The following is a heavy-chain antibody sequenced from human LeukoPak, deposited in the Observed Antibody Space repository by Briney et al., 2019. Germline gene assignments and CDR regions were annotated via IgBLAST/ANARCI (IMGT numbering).Heavy chain of an antibody. CDR2: ISGSDGST. J-gene: IGHJ6*02. V-gene: IGHV3-23*01. CDR1: RFTFSTYA. Sequence: SGGSLRLSCAASRFTFSTYAMSWVRQPPGKGLEWVSAISGSDGSTYYADSVKGQFTISRDNSKNTLYLQMNSLRAEDTAVYYCVKYGADVWGQGTTVTVSS. D-gene: IGHD3-10*01. CDR3: VKYGADV.